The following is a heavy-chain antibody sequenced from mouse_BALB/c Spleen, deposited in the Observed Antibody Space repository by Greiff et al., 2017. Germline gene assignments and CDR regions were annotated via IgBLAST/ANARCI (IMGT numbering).Heavy chain of an antibody. D-gene: IGHD2-1*01. CDR1: GYTFTDYY. J-gene: IGHJ4*01. Sequence: VQLQQSGAELARPGASVKLSCKASGYTFTDYYINWVKQRTGQGLEWIGEIYPGSGNTYYNEKFKGKATLTADKSSSTAYMQLSRLTSEDSAVYFCARRGNHYAMGCWGQGTSGTVSS. CDR3: ARRGNHYAMGC. V-gene: IGHV1-77*01. CDR2: IYPGSGNT.